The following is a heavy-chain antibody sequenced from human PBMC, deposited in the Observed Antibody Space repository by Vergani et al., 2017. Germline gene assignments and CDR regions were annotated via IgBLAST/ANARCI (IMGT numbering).Heavy chain of an antibody. V-gene: IGHV1-46*03. CDR1: GYTFTSYY. J-gene: IGHJ6*03. Sequence: QVQLVQSGAEVKKPGASVKVSCKASGYTFTSYYMHWVRQAPGQGLEWMGIINPSGGSTSYAQKFQGRVTMTRDTSTSTVYMELSSLRSEDTAVYYCARVPPDCSSTSCQRGGYMDVWGKGTTVTVSS. CDR2: INPSGGST. CDR3: ARVPPDCSSTSCQRGGYMDV. D-gene: IGHD2-2*01.